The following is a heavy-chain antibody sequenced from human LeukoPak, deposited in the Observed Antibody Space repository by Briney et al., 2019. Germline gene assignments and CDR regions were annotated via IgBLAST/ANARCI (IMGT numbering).Heavy chain of an antibody. J-gene: IGHJ5*02. CDR1: GGSISSYY. V-gene: IGHV4-59*01. D-gene: IGHD6-13*01. CDR2: IYYSGST. Sequence: SETLSLTCTVSGGSISSYYWSWIRQPPGKGLEWIGYIYYSGSTNYNPSLKSRVTISVDTSKNQFSLKLSSVTAADTAVYYCARERGGWSIAAASNWFDPWGQGTLVTVSS. CDR3: ARERGGWSIAAASNWFDP.